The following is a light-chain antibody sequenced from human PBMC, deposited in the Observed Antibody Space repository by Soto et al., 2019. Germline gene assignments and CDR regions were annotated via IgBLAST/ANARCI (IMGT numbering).Light chain of an antibody. CDR1: QSVSSY. J-gene: IGKJ1*01. Sequence: EIVLTQSPATLSLSPWERATLSCRASQSVSSYLAWYQQKPGQAPRLVIYERSNRATGIPPRFSGSGSGTDFTLTISRLEPEDFAVYYCQQYGSSGTFGQGTKVDIK. V-gene: IGKV3-20*01. CDR3: QQYGSSGT. CDR2: ERS.